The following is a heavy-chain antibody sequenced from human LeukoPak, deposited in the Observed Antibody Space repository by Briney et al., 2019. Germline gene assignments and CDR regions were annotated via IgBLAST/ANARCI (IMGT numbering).Heavy chain of an antibody. D-gene: IGHD6-13*01. CDR2: IKEDGTHN. Sequence: GGSLRLSCVASGFTFSSYWMSWVRQAPGRGLEWVANIKEDGTHNYYVDSVKGRFTISRDNAKNSLYLQMNSLRADETAVYYCARLRPYSSTWYAYYGMDVWGQGTTVTVSS. CDR3: ARLRPYSSTWYAYYGMDV. CDR1: GFTFSSYW. V-gene: IGHV3-7*01. J-gene: IGHJ6*02.